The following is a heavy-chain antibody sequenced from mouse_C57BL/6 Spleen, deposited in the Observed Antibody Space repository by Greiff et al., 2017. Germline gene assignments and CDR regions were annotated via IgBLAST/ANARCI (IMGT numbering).Heavy chain of an antibody. CDR3: ARYHGNRDCFEN. CDR1: GYTFTSYW. Sequence: QVQLQQPGAELVMPGASVKLSCKASGYTFTSYWMHWVKQRPGQGLEWIGEIDPSDSYTNYNQKFKGKSTLTVDKSSSTAYMQLSSLTSEDSAVYYCARYHGNRDCFENWGQDTTLTVSS. J-gene: IGHJ2*01. D-gene: IGHD2-1*01. CDR2: IDPSDSYT. V-gene: IGHV1-69*01.